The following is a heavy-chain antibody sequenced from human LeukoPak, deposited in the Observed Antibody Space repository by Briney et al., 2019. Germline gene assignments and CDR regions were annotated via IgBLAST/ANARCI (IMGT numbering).Heavy chain of an antibody. J-gene: IGHJ5*02. CDR3: AREVEFCGGDCYSAGGFDP. CDR2: INPSGGST. D-gene: IGHD2-21*02. V-gene: IGHV1-46*01. CDR1: GYTFTSYY. Sequence: ASVKDSCKASGYTFTSYYMHWVRQAPGQGLEWMGIINPSGGSTSYAQKFQGRVTMTRDTSTSTVYMELSSLRSEDTAVYYCAREVEFCGGDCYSAGGFDPWGQGTLVTVSS.